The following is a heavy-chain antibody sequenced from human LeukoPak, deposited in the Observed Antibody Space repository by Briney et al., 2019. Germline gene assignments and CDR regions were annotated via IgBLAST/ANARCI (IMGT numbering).Heavy chain of an antibody. CDR3: ARDRRSSSWYYYYGMDV. CDR2: INHSGST. D-gene: IGHD6-13*01. J-gene: IGHJ6*02. V-gene: IGHV4-34*01. CDR1: GGSFSGYY. Sequence: SETLSLTCAVCGGSFSGYYWSWIRQPPGKGLEWIGEINHSGSTNYNPSLKSRVTISVDTSKNQFSLKLSSVTAADTAVYYCARDRRSSSWYYYYGMDVWGQGTTVTVSS.